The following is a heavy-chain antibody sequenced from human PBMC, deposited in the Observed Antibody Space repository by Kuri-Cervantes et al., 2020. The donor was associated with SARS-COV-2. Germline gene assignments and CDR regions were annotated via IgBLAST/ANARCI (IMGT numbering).Heavy chain of an antibody. D-gene: IGHD2-15*01. V-gene: IGHV3-21*01. CDR3: ARWCGGSCSGLDV. CDR1: GFTFSSYS. Sequence: GESLKISCAASGFTFSSYSMNWVRQAPGKGLEWVSSISSSSSYIYYADSVKGRFTISRDNAKNSLYLQMNSLRAEDTAVYYCARWCGGSCSGLDVWGQGTTVPSP. CDR2: ISSSSSYI. J-gene: IGHJ6*02.